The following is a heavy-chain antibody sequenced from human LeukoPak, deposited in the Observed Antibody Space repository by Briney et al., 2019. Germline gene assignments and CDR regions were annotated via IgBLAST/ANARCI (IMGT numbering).Heavy chain of an antibody. CDR2: ISGSGGST. J-gene: IGHJ6*02. D-gene: IGHD2-2*03. Sequence: PGGSLRLSCAASGFTFSSYAMRWVRQAPGKGLEWVSAISGSGGSTYYADSVKGRFTISRDNSKNTLYLQMDSLRAEDTAVYYCAKVGYCSSTSCGLFYYGMDVWGQGTTVTVSS. V-gene: IGHV3-23*01. CDR3: AKVGYCSSTSCGLFYYGMDV. CDR1: GFTFSSYA.